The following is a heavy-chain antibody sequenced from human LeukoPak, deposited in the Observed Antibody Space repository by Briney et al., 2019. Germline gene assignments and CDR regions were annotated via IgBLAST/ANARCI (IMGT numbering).Heavy chain of an antibody. Sequence: GESLKLSRKGSGYSFNRNWMDWVRQAPGKGLEWVGIIYPGDSDTRYSPSFQGQVTISADQSISTAYLQWSSLKASDTAMYYCAIHPHGSTYFDYWGQGTLVTVSS. CDR2: IYPGDSDT. J-gene: IGHJ4*02. D-gene: IGHD3-10*01. CDR1: GYSFNRNW. V-gene: IGHV5-51*01. CDR3: AIHPHGSTYFDY.